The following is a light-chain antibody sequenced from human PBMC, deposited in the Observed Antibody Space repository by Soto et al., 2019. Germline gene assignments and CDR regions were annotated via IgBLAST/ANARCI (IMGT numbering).Light chain of an antibody. CDR2: DSI. Sequence: QSVLTQPPSVSGAPGQRITISCTGRSSNIGAGYEVHWYQQLPGTAPKLLIYDSINRPSGVPDRFSGSKSGTSASLAITGLQAEDEADYYCQSYDSSLSGAVFGGGTKVTVL. J-gene: IGLJ3*02. CDR3: QSYDSSLSGAV. V-gene: IGLV1-40*01. CDR1: SSNIGAGYE.